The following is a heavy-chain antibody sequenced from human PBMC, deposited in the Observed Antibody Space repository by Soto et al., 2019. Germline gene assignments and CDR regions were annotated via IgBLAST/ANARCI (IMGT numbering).Heavy chain of an antibody. CDR3: ARHRHPRGTVGATSPLDP. D-gene: IGHD1-26*01. V-gene: IGHV3-53*01. CDR2: HYSGGST. CDR1: GFSVSSNY. J-gene: IGHJ5*02. Sequence: PVGSLRLSCAISGFSVSSNYLSWVRQAPGKGLEWVSVHYSGGSTYYADSVQGRFTISRDKSNNTLYLQMRRVRAEDTAVYFCARHRHPRGTVGATSPLDPWGQGTQVTVS.